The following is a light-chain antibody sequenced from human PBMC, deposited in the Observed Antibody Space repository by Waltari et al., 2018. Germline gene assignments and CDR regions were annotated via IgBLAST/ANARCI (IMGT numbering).Light chain of an antibody. V-gene: IGKV4-1*01. J-gene: IGKJ4*01. CDR3: QQYYNPPLT. CDR1: QNVLFTSNDKNY. Sequence: DIVMTQSPDSLAVSLGERATINCKSSQNVLFTSNDKNYLAWYQQKAGQPTKLLIYWASTRKSGVPDRFIGSGSGTDFTLTISSLQAEDVAVYYCQQYYNPPLTFGGGTKVEIK. CDR2: WAS.